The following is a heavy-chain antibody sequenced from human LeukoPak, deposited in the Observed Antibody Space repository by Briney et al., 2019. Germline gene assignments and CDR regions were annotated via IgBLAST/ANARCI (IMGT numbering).Heavy chain of an antibody. D-gene: IGHD5-12*01. CDR3: AREVVATTAWFDY. CDR2: INPNSGGT. Sequence: VKVSCKASGYTFTGYYMHWVRQAPGQGLEWMGWINPNSGGTNYAQKFQGRVTMTRDTSISTAYMELSRLRSDDTAVYYCAREVVATTAWFDYWGQGTLVTVSS. V-gene: IGHV1-2*02. J-gene: IGHJ4*02. CDR1: GYTFTGYY.